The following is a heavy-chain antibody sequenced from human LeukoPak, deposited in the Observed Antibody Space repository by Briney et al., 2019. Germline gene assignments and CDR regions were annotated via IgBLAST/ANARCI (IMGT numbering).Heavy chain of an antibody. CDR2: IYHSGST. D-gene: IGHD3-10*01. J-gene: IGHJ4*02. CDR1: GGSISSGGYS. V-gene: IGHV4-30-2*01. CDR3: ARAVAMVRGVTLTYYFYY. Sequence: PSQTLSLTCAVSGGSISSGGYSWSWIRQTPGKGLEWIGYIYHSGSTSYNPSLKSRVTISVDTSKNQFSLRLSSVTAADTAVYYCARAVAMVRGVTLTYYFYYWGQGTLVTVSS.